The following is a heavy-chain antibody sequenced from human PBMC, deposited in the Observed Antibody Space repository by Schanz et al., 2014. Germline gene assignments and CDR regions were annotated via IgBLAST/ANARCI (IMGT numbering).Heavy chain of an antibody. J-gene: IGHJ3*02. Sequence: QVQLVQSGAEVKKPGASVKVSCKASGYTFTSYSMHWVRQAPGQGLEWMGWITAYNGDTNYALKLQGRVTMTTDTSTGTAYMELRSLRSDDTALYYCTRGGYSYALSAFDIWGQGTMVTASS. CDR3: TRGGYSYALSAFDI. V-gene: IGHV1-18*04. D-gene: IGHD5-18*01. CDR2: ITAYNGDT. CDR1: GYTFTSYS.